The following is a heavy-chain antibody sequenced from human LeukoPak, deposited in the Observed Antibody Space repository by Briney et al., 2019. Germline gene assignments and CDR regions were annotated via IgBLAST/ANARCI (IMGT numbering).Heavy chain of an antibody. CDR3: ARARGAARPSDY. CDR1: GGSISSGDYY. Sequence: SQTLSLTCTVSGGSISSGDYYWSWIRQPPGKGLEWIGEINHSGSTNYNPSLKSRVTISVDTSKNQFSLKLSSVTAADTAVCYCARARGAARPSDYWGQGTLVTVSS. V-gene: IGHV4-30-4*08. CDR2: INHSGST. D-gene: IGHD6-6*01. J-gene: IGHJ4*02.